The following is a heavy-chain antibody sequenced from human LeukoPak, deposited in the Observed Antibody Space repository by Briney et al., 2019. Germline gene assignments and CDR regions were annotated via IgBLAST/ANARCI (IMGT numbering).Heavy chain of an antibody. CDR3: ARDFGGSTTVRRAFDI. J-gene: IGHJ3*02. V-gene: IGHV3-13*01. CDR2: IGTAGDT. Sequence: PGGSLRLSCAASGFTFSSYDMHWVRQATGKGLEWVSAIGTAGDTYYPGSVKGRFTISRENAKNSLYLQMNSLRAGDTAVYYCARDFGGSTTVRRAFDIWGQGTMVTVSS. D-gene: IGHD1-1*01. CDR1: GFTFSSYD.